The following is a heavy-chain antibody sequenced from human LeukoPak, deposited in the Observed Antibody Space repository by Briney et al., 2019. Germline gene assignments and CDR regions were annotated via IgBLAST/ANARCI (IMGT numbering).Heavy chain of an antibody. CDR3: ARVVMATFDAFDI. V-gene: IGHV4-59*01. J-gene: IGHJ3*02. CDR1: GGSISSYY. CDR2: IYYSGST. D-gene: IGHD5-24*01. Sequence: SETLSLTCTVSGGSISSYYWSWIRQPPGKGLEWIGYIYYSGSTNYNPSLKSRVTISVDRSKNQFPLKLSSVTAADTAVYYCARVVMATFDAFDIWGQGTMVTVSS.